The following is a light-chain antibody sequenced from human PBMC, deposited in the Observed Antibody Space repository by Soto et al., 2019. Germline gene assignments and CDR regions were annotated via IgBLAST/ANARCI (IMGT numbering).Light chain of an antibody. CDR2: EVS. Sequence: QSALTQPASVSGSPGQSITISCTGTSSDIGRYDYVSWYQQHPGKAPKLMIYEVSDRPSGVSNRFSGSKSGNTASLTISGLQAEDEADYYCTSYIASSTLVFGGGTKRTVL. J-gene: IGLJ2*01. CDR3: TSYIASSTLV. CDR1: SSDIGRYDY. V-gene: IGLV2-14*01.